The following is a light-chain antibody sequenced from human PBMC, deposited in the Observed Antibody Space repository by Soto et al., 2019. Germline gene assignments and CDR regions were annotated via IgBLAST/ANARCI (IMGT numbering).Light chain of an antibody. Sequence: QSVLTQPPSVSAAPGQKVTISCSGSSSNIGNNYVSWYQQLPGTAPKLLIYENNKRPSGIPDRFSGSKSGTSATLGITGLQTGDEADYYCGTWDSSLSVPFGGGTKLTVL. J-gene: IGLJ3*02. V-gene: IGLV1-51*02. CDR2: ENN. CDR1: SSNIGNNY. CDR3: GTWDSSLSVP.